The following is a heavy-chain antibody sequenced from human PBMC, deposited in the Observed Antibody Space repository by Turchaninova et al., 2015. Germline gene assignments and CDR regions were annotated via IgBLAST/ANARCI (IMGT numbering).Heavy chain of an antibody. V-gene: IGHV3-23*01. CDR1: GSNFNKYA. CDR2: ISGSGSST. Sequence: EVQLLESGGGLVQPGGSLILSCDDYGSNFNKYAMRWVRQAPGKGLEGVAVISGSGSSTYYADSVKGRFTISRDNYKNTLFLQMNSLRVEDTAIYYCAKVMVVVIAATGSDAFDIWGQGTMVTVSS. J-gene: IGHJ3*02. CDR3: AKVMVVVIAATGSDAFDI. D-gene: IGHD2-15*01.